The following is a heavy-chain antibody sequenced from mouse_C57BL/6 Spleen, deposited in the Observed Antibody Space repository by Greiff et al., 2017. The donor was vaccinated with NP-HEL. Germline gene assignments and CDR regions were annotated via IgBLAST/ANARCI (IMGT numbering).Heavy chain of an antibody. CDR2: IHPNSGST. D-gene: IGHD2-4*01. Sequence: QVQLQQPGAELVKPGASVKLSCKASGYTFTSYWMHWVKQRPGQGLEWIGMIHPNSGSTNYNEKFKSKATLTVDKSSSTTYMQLSSLTSEDSAVYYCARGGDYDYLDYWGQGTTLTVSS. V-gene: IGHV1-64*01. CDR1: GYTFTSYW. J-gene: IGHJ2*01. CDR3: ARGGDYDYLDY.